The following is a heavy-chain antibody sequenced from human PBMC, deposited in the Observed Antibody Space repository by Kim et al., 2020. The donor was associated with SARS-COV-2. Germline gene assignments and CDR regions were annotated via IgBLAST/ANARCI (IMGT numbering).Heavy chain of an antibody. V-gene: IGHV3-23*01. CDR2: ISGSGGST. Sequence: GGSLRLSCAASGFTFSSYAMSWVRQAPGKGLEWVSAISGSGGSTYYADSVKGRFTISRDNSKNTLYLQMNSLRAEDTAVYYCAKDPVPWSGYYTGGLEYWGQGTLVSVSS. CDR1: GFTFSSYA. J-gene: IGHJ4*02. D-gene: IGHD3-3*01. CDR3: AKDPVPWSGYYTGGLEY.